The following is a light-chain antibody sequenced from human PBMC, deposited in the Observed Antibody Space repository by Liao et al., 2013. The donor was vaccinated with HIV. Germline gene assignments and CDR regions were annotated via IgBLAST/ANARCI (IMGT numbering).Light chain of an antibody. CDR1: KLGDKY. Sequence: SYELTQPPSVSVSPGQTASVTCFGDKLGDKYVSWYQQKPGQSPVLVIYQDSKRPSGIPERFSGSNSGNTATLTITGTQALDEADYYCQAWDSTTGVFGGGTKLTVL. J-gene: IGLJ2*01. CDR3: QAWDSTTGV. CDR2: QDS. V-gene: IGLV3-1*01.